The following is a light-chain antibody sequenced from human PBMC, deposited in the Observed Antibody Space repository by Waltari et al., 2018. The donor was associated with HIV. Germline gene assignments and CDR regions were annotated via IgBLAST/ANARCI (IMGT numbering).Light chain of an antibody. J-gene: IGLJ3*02. CDR2: KDS. CDR1: ALANQH. V-gene: IGLV3-25*03. Sequence: SYALPQPPSASVFPGQTAWITCSGDALANQHTYWFQQKPGQAPVLFIYKDSERPSGIPARFSGSRSGTTVRLTISGVQAEDEADYYCQSVDSSRIWVFGGGTKLTVL. CDR3: QSVDSSRIWV.